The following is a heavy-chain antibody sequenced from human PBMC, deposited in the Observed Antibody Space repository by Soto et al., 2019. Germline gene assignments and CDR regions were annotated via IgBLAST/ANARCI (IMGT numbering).Heavy chain of an antibody. CDR3: ARGSCSSTSCSPVPFDP. CDR1: GGSISSGGYS. V-gene: IGHV4-30-2*01. Sequence: PSETLSLTCAVSGGSISSGGYSWSWIRQPPGKGLEWIGYIYHSGSTYYNPSLKSRVTISVDRSKNQFSLKLSSVTAADTAVYYCARGSCSSTSCSPVPFDPWGQGTLVTVYS. J-gene: IGHJ5*02. CDR2: IYHSGST. D-gene: IGHD2-2*01.